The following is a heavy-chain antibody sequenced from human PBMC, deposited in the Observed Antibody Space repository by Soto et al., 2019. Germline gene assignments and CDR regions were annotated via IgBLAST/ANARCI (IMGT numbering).Heavy chain of an antibody. D-gene: IGHD3-16*01. Sequence: GSLRLSCAASGFSVSSYSMTWVRHAPGKGLEYVSGISVGGDRKFYADSVKGRFTVSRDNSKNILYLQMDSLRVDDTAIYYCSRWDGYGDYWGQGTLVTVSS. J-gene: IGHJ4*02. CDR3: SRWDGYGDY. CDR2: ISVGGDRK. CDR1: GFSVSSYS. V-gene: IGHV3-23*01.